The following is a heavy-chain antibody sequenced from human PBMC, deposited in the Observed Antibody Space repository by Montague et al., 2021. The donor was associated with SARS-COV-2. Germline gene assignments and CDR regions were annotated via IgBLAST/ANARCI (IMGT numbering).Heavy chain of an antibody. Sequence: SETLSLTCAVYGGSFSGYYWTWIRQSPGKGLEWIAEINHSGTTNYNFNPSLRSRVTISVDTSKSQFSLKLSSVSAADTGVYYCARWDPQTLTMIGLRGKSKRGNWSQGTLVTVSS. CDR2: INHSGTT. V-gene: IGHV4-34*01. CDR1: GGSFSGYY. J-gene: IGHJ4*02. D-gene: IGHD4-23*01. CDR3: ARWDPQTLTMIGLRGKSKRGN.